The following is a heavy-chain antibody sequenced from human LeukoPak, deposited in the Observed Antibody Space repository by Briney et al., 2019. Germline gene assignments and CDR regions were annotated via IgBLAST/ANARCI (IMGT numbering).Heavy chain of an antibody. D-gene: IGHD1-1*01. V-gene: IGHV1-2*02. CDR2: INTNNGGT. CDR3: ARDRTGAWFDP. Sequence: ASVKVSCKASGYTFTGYFIHWVRQAPGQGLEWMGWINTNNGGTNYAPKCQGRVTMTRDTSISTSYMELSRLRSDDTAVYYCARDRTGAWFDPWGQGALVIVSS. J-gene: IGHJ5*02. CDR1: GYTFTGYF.